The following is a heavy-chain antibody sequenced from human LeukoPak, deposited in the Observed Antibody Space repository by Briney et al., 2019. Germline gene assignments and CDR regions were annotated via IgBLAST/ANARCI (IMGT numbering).Heavy chain of an antibody. CDR2: INTYNGNT. J-gene: IGHJ4*02. CDR1: GYTFNTYD. V-gene: IGHV1-18*01. Sequence: ASVKVSCEASGYTFNTYDISWVRQAPGQGLEWMGWINTYNGNTHYAQNLQGRITMTTDTSTSTAYMELRSLRSDDTAVYYCGRLVAGRGRIDYWGQGTLVTVSS. CDR3: GRLVAGRGRIDY. D-gene: IGHD2-15*01.